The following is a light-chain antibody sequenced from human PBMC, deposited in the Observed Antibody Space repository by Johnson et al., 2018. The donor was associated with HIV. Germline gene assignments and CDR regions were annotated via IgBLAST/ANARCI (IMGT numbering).Light chain of an antibody. V-gene: IGLV1-51*01. J-gene: IGLJ1*01. Sequence: QSVLTQPPSVSAAPGQKVTISCSGSSSNIGNNYVSWYQQLPGTAPKLLIYDNNKRPSGIPDRFSGSKSGTSATLGITGLQTGDEADYYCATWDSSLTTGGVFGSVTKFTGL. CDR1: SSNIGNNY. CDR3: ATWDSSLTTGGV. CDR2: DNN.